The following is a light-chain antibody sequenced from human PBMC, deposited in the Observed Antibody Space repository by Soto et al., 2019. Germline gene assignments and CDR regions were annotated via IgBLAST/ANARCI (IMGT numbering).Light chain of an antibody. CDR3: QQYYSTSWT. CDR1: QNILYDSNNKSY. Sequence: DNVMTQIPDSLSVSLGERATINWKCRQNILYDSNNKSYLSWYQQKPGQPPKLLIYWASTRESGVPDRFSGRGSGADFTLTISSLQAEDVAVYYCQQYYSTSWTFGQGTKVDNK. V-gene: IGKV4-1*01. J-gene: IGKJ1*01. CDR2: WAS.